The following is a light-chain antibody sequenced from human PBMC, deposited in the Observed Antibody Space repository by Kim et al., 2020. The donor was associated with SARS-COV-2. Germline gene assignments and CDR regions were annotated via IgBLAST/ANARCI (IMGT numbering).Light chain of an antibody. CDR2: LNSDGSH. CDR1: SAHSSYD. CDR3: QTWGTGIPV. V-gene: IGLV4-69*01. Sequence: WVKITCTRSSAHSSYDIACHHQQPEKGPRDLMKLNSDGSHSRGDGIPARFSGSSSGAERYLTIPSPQSEDEADYYCQTWGTGIPVFGGGTQLTVL. J-gene: IGLJ3*02.